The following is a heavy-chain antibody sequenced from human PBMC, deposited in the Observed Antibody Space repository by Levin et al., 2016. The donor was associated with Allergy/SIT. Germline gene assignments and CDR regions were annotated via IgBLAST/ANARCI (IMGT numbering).Heavy chain of an antibody. CDR2: ISSSSSHT. D-gene: IGHD4-23*01. CDR3: ARGRWADPY. J-gene: IGHJ4*02. V-gene: IGHV3-11*05. Sequence: GESLKISCAASGFTFSDYYMSWIRQAPGKGLEWVSYISSSSSHTTYADSVKGRFTISRDNAKSSLYLQMNSLRAEDTAIYYCARGRWADPYWGQGTLVTVSS. CDR1: GFTFSDYY.